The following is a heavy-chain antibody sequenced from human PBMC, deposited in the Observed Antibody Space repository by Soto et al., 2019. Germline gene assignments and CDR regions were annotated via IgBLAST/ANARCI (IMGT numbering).Heavy chain of an antibody. Sequence: QAQLVQSGAEVKKPGASVKVSCKASGYTFSSYGITWVRQAPGQGLEWMAWISGYNGNTNYAQNLQGRVTMTKDKSTNTAYMELRSLRSDDTAVYYCARDDFVVRGVYYYYGMDVWGQGTTVTVSS. D-gene: IGHD3-10*01. CDR2: ISGYNGNT. CDR1: GYTFSSYG. V-gene: IGHV1-18*01. CDR3: ARDDFVVRGVYYYYGMDV. J-gene: IGHJ6*02.